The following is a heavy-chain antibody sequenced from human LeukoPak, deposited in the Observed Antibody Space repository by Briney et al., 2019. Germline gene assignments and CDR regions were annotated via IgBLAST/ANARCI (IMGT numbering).Heavy chain of an antibody. Sequence: PSETLSLTCTVSGYSISSGYYWGWIRQPPGKGLEWIGSIYHSGSTYYNPSLKSRVTISVDTSKNQFSLKLSSVTAADTAVYYCARHSRYYYGSGSQYRWVNWFDPWGQGTLVTVSS. V-gene: IGHV4-38-2*02. D-gene: IGHD3-10*01. CDR3: ARHSRYYYGSGSQYRWVNWFDP. CDR2: IYHSGST. CDR1: GYSISSGYY. J-gene: IGHJ5*02.